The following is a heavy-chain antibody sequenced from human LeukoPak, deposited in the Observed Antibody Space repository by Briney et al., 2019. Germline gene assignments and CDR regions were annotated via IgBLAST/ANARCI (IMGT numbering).Heavy chain of an antibody. D-gene: IGHD3-9*01. V-gene: IGHV3-23*01. CDR3: ARDYDILTGLWFDP. J-gene: IGHJ5*02. Sequence: PGGSLRLSCAASGFTFSSYAMSWLRQAPGKGLEWVSAISGSGGSTYYADSVKGRLTISRDNSKNTLYLQMNSLRAEDTAVYYCARDYDILTGLWFDPWGQGTLVTVSS. CDR1: GFTFSSYA. CDR2: ISGSGGST.